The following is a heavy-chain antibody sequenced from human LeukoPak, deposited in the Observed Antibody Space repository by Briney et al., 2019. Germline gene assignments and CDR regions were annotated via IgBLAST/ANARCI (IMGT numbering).Heavy chain of an antibody. V-gene: IGHV3-9*01. J-gene: IGHJ4*02. Sequence: GRSLRLSCAASGFTFDDYAMHWVRQAPGKGLEWVSGISWNSGSTYYADSVKGRFTISRDNSKNTLYLQMNSLRAEDTAVYYCAKDVDFWSGYSPSNFDYWGQGTLVTVSS. CDR1: GFTFDDYA. CDR2: ISWNSGST. D-gene: IGHD3-3*01. CDR3: AKDVDFWSGYSPSNFDY.